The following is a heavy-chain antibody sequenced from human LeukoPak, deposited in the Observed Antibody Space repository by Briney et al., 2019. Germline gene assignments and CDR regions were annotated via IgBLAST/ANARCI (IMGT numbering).Heavy chain of an antibody. V-gene: IGHV2-5*01. J-gene: IGHJ4*02. CDR3: AHFTGGFYGSGGQFSLYYFDS. CDR1: GFSLNSRGVG. Sequence: SGPTLVKPTQTLTLTCAFSGFSLNSRGVGVGWIRQPPGKAPDSLALVYWNGDRRYSPSLRTRLTITKDTSRNQVVLRMTNMDPVDTGTYFCAHFTGGFYGSGGQFSLYYFDSWGQGILVTVSS. CDR2: VYWNGDR. D-gene: IGHD3-10*01.